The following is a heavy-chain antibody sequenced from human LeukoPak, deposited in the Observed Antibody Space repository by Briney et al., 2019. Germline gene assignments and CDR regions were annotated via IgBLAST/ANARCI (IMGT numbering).Heavy chain of an antibody. Sequence: GGSLRLSCVASGFTFSTYSMNWVRQAPGKGLECVSFLYTGGDTYYADSVKGRFTISRDNSKNTLYLQMNSLRAEDTAVYYCARGPGSRGIFDYWGQGTLVTVSS. CDR3: ARGPGSRGIFDY. CDR2: LYTGGDT. J-gene: IGHJ4*02. V-gene: IGHV3-53*01. CDR1: GFTFSTYS. D-gene: IGHD3-10*01.